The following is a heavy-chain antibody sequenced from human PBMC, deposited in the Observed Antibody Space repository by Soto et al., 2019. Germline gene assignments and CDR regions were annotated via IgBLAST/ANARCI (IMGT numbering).Heavy chain of an antibody. V-gene: IGHV3-11*06. CDR1: GFTFSDYY. J-gene: IGHJ4*02. D-gene: IGHD3-10*01. Sequence: PGGSLRLSCAASGFTFSDYYMSWIRQAPGKGLECVSSIYSTSTYIYYTDSVKGRFSISRDNARNSLYLQMNSLRAEDTAVYYCARDHYFGSGSYGLDYWGPGTLVTVSS. CDR3: ARDHYFGSGSYGLDY. CDR2: IYSTSTYI.